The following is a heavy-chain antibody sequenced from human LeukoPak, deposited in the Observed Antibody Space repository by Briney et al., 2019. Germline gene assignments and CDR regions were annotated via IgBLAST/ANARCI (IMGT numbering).Heavy chain of an antibody. J-gene: IGHJ5*02. D-gene: IGHD3-10*01. Sequence: SETLSLTCTVSGVSISSGGYYWSWIRQHPGKGLEWIGYIYYSGSTYYNPSLKSRVTISVDTSKNQFSLKLSSVTAADTAVYYCARYLAHAQGYYGSGSPYGFDPWGQGTLVTVSS. CDR2: IYYSGST. V-gene: IGHV4-31*03. CDR1: GVSISSGGYY. CDR3: ARYLAHAQGYYGSGSPYGFDP.